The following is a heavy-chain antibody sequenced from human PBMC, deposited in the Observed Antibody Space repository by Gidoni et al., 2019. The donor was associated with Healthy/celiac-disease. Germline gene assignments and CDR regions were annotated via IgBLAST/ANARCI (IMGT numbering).Heavy chain of an antibody. J-gene: IGHJ3*02. CDR3: ARRDSSGYFDAFDI. D-gene: IGHD3-22*01. CDR2: IYYSGST. CDR1: GGSISSRSYY. V-gene: IGHV4-39*01. Sequence: QLQLQESGPGLVKPSEALSLTCTVSGGSISSRSYYWGWIRQHPGKGLEWIGGIYYSGSTYYNSPLKSRVTISVYTSKDQFSLKMISVTAADTAVYYCARRDSSGYFDAFDIWGQGTMVTVSS.